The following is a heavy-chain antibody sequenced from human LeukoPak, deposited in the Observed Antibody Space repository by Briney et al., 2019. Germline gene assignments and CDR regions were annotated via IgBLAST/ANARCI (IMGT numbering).Heavy chain of an antibody. J-gene: IGHJ4*02. CDR1: GFTFSSYA. Sequence: PGGSLRLSCAASGFTFSSYAMNWVRQAPGKGLEWVSGISGSGSNTYYADSVMGRFTISRDNSKNTLYLQMNSLRAEDTAVYYCAKPHMVRGVKADFDYWGQGTLVTVSS. CDR3: AKPHMVRGVKADFDY. D-gene: IGHD3-10*01. CDR2: ISGSGSNT. V-gene: IGHV3-23*01.